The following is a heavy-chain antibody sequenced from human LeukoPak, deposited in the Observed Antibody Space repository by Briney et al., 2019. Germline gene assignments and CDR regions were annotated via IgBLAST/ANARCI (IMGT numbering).Heavy chain of an antibody. CDR3: ARVKEASAFDI. CDR2: ISGSPGST. J-gene: IGHJ3*02. V-gene: IGHV3-23*01. Sequence: GGSLRLSCAASGYTFSSYSMNWVRKAPGKGLEWVSAISGSPGSTYYADSVKGRFTISRDNSKNTLYLQMNSLRAEDTAVYYCARVKEASAFDIWGQGTMVTVSS. CDR1: GYTFSSYS. D-gene: IGHD5-12*01.